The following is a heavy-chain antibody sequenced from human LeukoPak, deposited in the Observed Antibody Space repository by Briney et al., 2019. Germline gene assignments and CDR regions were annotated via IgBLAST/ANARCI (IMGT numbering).Heavy chain of an antibody. J-gene: IGHJ4*02. Sequence: GGSLRLSCAVSGFTFSSSWMAWVRQAPGKGLEWVATMNSDGGQKSYVDSVKGRFTISRDNAKNSLYLQMNSLRAEDTAVYYCARNYAYNHFDYWGQGTLVTVSS. V-gene: IGHV3-7*01. CDR1: GFTFSSSW. D-gene: IGHD5-24*01. CDR2: MNSDGGQK. CDR3: ARNYAYNHFDY.